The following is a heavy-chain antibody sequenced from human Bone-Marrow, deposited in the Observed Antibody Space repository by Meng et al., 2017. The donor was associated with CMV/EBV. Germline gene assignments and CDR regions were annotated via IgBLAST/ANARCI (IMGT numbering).Heavy chain of an antibody. Sequence: ASVKVSCKASGYTFTKYYIHWVRQAPGQGLEWMGLINPSGGSASYAQKFQGRVTMTRDTSTSTVYMELSSLRSEDTAVYYCARERITIFGVVIITLGWFDPWGQGTLVTVSS. V-gene: IGHV1-46*01. CDR1: GYTFTKYY. D-gene: IGHD3-3*01. J-gene: IGHJ5*02. CDR3: ARERITIFGVVIITLGWFDP. CDR2: INPSGGSA.